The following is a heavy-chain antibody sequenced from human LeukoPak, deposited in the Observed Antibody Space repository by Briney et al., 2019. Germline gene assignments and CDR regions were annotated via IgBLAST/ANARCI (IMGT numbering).Heavy chain of an antibody. CDR2: IYYSGST. CDR3: ASRLRFLEWLSNDY. J-gene: IGHJ4*02. V-gene: IGHV4-39*01. CDR1: GGSLSSSSYY. D-gene: IGHD3-3*01. Sequence: SETLSLTCTVSGGSLSSSSYYWGWIRQPPGKGLEWLGSIYYSGSTYYNPSLKSRVTISVDTSKNQFSLKLSSVTAADTAVYYCASRLRFLEWLSNDYWGQGTLVTVSS.